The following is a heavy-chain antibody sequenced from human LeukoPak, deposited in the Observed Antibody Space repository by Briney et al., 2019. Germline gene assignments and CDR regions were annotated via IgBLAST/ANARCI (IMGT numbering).Heavy chain of an antibody. J-gene: IGHJ6*03. CDR2: ISISSNYI. V-gene: IGHV3-21*01. D-gene: IGHD4-17*01. CDR1: GFTFSRYS. CDR3: ARASYGDYIHYYYYYMDV. Sequence: GGSLRLSCAASGFTFSRYSMSWVRQAPGKGLEWVSSISISSNYIYYPDSLKGRFTISRDNAKNSLYLQMNSLRAEDTAVYYCARASYGDYIHYYYYYMDVWGKGTTVTVSS.